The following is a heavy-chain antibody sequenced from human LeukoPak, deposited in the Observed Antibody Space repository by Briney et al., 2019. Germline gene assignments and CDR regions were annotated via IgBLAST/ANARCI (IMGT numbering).Heavy chain of an antibody. Sequence: PSETLSLTCAVYGGSFSGYYWSWIRQPPGKGLEWIGEINHSGSTNYNPSLKSRVTISVDTSKNQFSLKLSSVTAADTAVYYCARFGIRYFDWLPYYYYGMDVWGQGTTVTVSS. V-gene: IGHV4-34*01. CDR3: ARFGIRYFDWLPYYYYGMDV. D-gene: IGHD3-9*01. J-gene: IGHJ6*02. CDR1: GGSFSGYY. CDR2: INHSGST.